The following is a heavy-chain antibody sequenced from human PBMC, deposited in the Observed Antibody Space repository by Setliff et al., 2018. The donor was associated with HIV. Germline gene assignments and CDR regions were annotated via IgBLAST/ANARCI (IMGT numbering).Heavy chain of an antibody. CDR3: VCGSYFRP. J-gene: IGHJ5*02. Sequence: ASVKVSCKASGYTFTGYYMHWVRQAPGQGLEWMGRINPSGGSTSYAQKFQGRVTMTRNTSISTAYMELSSLRSEDTAVYYCVCGSYFRPWGQGTLVTVSS. CDR2: INPSGGST. D-gene: IGHD1-26*01. V-gene: IGHV1-46*01. CDR1: GYTFTGYY.